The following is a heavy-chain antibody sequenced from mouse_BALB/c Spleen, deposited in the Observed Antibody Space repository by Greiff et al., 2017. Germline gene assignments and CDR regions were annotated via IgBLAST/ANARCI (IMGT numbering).Heavy chain of an antibody. V-gene: IGHV1-7*01. D-gene: IGHD2-1*01. J-gene: IGHJ4*01. CDR1: GYTFTSYW. Sequence: QVQLQQSGAELAKPGASVKMSCKASGYTFTSYWMHWVKQRPGQGLEWIGYINPSTGYTEYNQKFKDKATLTADKSSSTAYMQLSSLTSEDSAVYYCARSIYYGNYGDYWGQGTSVTVSS. CDR2: INPSTGYT. CDR3: ARSIYYGNYGDY.